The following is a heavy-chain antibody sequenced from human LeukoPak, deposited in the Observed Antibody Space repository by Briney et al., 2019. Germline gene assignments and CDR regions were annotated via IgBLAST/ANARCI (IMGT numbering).Heavy chain of an antibody. J-gene: IGHJ6*02. Sequence: GGSLRLSCAASGFTFSSYEMNWVRQAPGKGLEWVSYISSSGSSIYYADPVKGRFTISRDNAKNSLYLQMNSLRAEDTAVYYCARDGYYYDSSGYYVGYYYYYYGMDVWGQGTTVTVSS. V-gene: IGHV3-48*03. CDR1: GFTFSSYE. CDR2: ISSSGSSI. D-gene: IGHD3-22*01. CDR3: ARDGYYYDSSGYYVGYYYYYYGMDV.